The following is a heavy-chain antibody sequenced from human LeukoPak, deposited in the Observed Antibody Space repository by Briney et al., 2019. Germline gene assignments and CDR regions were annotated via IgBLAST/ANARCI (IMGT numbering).Heavy chain of an antibody. V-gene: IGHV1-8*03. D-gene: IGHD3-22*01. CDR2: MNPNSGNT. CDR3: ARVRGVVDYYDSSGYYLAPFDY. Sequence: ASVKVSCKASGYTFTSYDINWVRQATGQGLEWMGWMNPNSGNTGYAQKFQGRVTITRNTSISTAYMELSSLRSEDTAVYYCARVRGVVDYYDSSGYYLAPFDYWGQGTLVTVSS. CDR1: GYTFTSYD. J-gene: IGHJ4*02.